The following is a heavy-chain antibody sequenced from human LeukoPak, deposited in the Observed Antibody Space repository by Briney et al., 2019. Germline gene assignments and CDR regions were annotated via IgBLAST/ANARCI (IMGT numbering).Heavy chain of an antibody. CDR2: INPNSGGT. V-gene: IGHV1-2*02. Sequence: ASVRVSCKASGYTFTGYYMHWVRQAPGQGLEWMGWINPNSGGTNYAQKFQGRVTMTRDTSISTAYMELSRLRSDDTAVYYCATNWVYCSSTSCYAYYYGMDVWGQGTTVTVSS. D-gene: IGHD2-2*01. CDR1: GYTFTGYY. CDR3: ATNWVYCSSTSCYAYYYGMDV. J-gene: IGHJ6*02.